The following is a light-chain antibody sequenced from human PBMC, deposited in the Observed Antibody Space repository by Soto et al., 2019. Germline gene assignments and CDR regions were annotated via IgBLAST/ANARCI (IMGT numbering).Light chain of an antibody. CDR2: GAS. V-gene: IGKV3-20*01. CDR3: QQYGSSPRT. J-gene: IGKJ1*01. CDR1: QSVSSSY. Sequence: IVLTQSPGTLSLSQGERATLSCRASQSVSSSYLAWYQQKPGQAPRLLIYGASSRATGIPDRFSGSGSGTDFTLTISRLEPEDFAVYYCQQYGSSPRTFGQGTMVDI.